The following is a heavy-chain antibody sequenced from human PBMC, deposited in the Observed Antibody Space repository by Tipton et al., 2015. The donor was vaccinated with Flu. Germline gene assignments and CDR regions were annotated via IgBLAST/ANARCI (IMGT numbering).Heavy chain of an antibody. D-gene: IGHD6-19*01. V-gene: IGHV4-61*09. CDR1: GTSISSGTSY. J-gene: IGHJ3*02. CDR3: ATHRTAVADPSQADACDM. CDR2: IYSSGDS. Sequence: TLSLTCTVSGTSISSGTSYWSWIRQSAGEGPEWIGHIYSSGDSRYNPSLQSRVNISIDTSRNQFSLKMTSLNAADTAVYYCATHRTAVADPSQADACDMWGHGTTVTVSS.